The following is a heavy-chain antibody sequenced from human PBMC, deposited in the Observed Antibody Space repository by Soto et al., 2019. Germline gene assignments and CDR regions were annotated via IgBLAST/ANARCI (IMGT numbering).Heavy chain of an antibody. CDR1: GFTFSSYW. J-gene: IGHJ4*02. V-gene: IGHV3-7*01. CDR3: ARAYVSGSLSGY. CDR2: IKQDGSEK. Sequence: EVQLVESGGGLVQPGVSLRLSCAASGFTFSSYWMSWVRQAPGKGLEWVANIKQDGSEKYNVDFVKGRFTISRDNAKNSLYLQMNSLRVEDTAVSYCARAYVSGSLSGYWGQGTLVTASS. D-gene: IGHD3-10*01.